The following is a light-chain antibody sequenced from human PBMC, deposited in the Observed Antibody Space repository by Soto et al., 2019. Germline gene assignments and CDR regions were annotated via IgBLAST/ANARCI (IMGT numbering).Light chain of an antibody. J-gene: IGKJ4*01. V-gene: IGKV3-15*01. CDR3: QQYNKWPLT. Sequence: EIVFAQSPSTLSLSPGERATLSCRASQNFGSSYLAWYQQKPGQAPRLLIYGASTRATGIPARFSGSGSGTEFTLTISSLQSEDFAVYYCQQYNKWPLTFGGGTKVDIK. CDR1: QNFGSSY. CDR2: GAS.